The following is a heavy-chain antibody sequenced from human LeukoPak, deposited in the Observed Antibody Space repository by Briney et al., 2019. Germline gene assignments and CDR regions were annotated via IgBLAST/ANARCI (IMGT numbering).Heavy chain of an antibody. J-gene: IGHJ6*03. Sequence: SETLSLTCTVSGGSISYFYWSWIRQPAGKGLEWIGRIYTSGSTNYNPSLKSRVTMSVDTSKNQFSLKLSSVTAADTAVYYCARETSQKGAHYMDVWGKGTTVTISS. D-gene: IGHD3-16*01. V-gene: IGHV4-4*07. CDR2: IYTSGST. CDR3: ARETSQKGAHYMDV. CDR1: GGSISYFY.